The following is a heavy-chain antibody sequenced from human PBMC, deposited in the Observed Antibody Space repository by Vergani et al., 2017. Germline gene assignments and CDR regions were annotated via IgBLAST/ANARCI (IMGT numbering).Heavy chain of an antibody. CDR3: AMDDYRYYYGMDV. J-gene: IGHJ6*02. V-gene: IGHV3-48*03. CDR1: GFTFSSYE. D-gene: IGHD4-11*01. CDR2: ISSSGSTI. Sequence: EVQLVESGGGLVQPGGSLRLSCAASGFTFSSYEMNWVRQAPGKGLEWVSYISSSGSTIYYADSVKGRFTISRDNAKNSLYLQMNSLRAEDTAVYYCAMDDYRYYYGMDVWGQGTTVTVSS.